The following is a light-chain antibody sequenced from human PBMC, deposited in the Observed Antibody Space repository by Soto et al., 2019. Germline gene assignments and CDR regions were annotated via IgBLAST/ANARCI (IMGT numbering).Light chain of an antibody. Sequence: ENVLTQSPGALSFSPLERSTLSCRASQSVSSYSLAWYQQKPGQAPRLVMYGTSNRATGIPDRFSGSGSGTDFPLTIRRLEPEDFAVYYCQQYDSSPRTFGQGTKVDIK. V-gene: IGKV3-20*01. J-gene: IGKJ1*01. CDR1: QSVSSYS. CDR3: QQYDSSPRT. CDR2: GTS.